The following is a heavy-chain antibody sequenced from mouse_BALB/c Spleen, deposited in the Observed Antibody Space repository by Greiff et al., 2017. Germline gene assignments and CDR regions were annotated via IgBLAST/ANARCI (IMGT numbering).Heavy chain of an antibody. CDR3: ARNPPYDGYYLYYFDY. CDR2: IWSGGST. Sequence: VQLQQSGPGLVAPSQSLSITCTVSGFSLTGYGVNWVRQSPGKGLEWLGVIWSGGSTDYNAAFISRLSISKDNSKSQVFFKMNSLQANDTAIYYCARNPPYDGYYLYYFDYWGQGTTLTVSS. CDR1: GFSLTGYG. J-gene: IGHJ2*01. D-gene: IGHD2-3*01. V-gene: IGHV2-2*02.